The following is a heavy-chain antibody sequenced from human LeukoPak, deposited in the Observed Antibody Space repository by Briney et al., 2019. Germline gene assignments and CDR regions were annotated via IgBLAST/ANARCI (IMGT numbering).Heavy chain of an antibody. CDR1: GFTSSIYA. CDR2: ISGRGGST. CDR3: TKGDSTSGWPVGAFDI. V-gene: IGHV3-23*01. D-gene: IGHD6-19*01. Sequence: GGSLRLSCAASGFTSSIYAMTWVRQAPGKGPEWVSGISGRGGSTYYADSVKGRFTISRDNSKNTLPLQMNSLTAEDPAVFSCTKGDSTSGWPVGAFDIWGQARIVTASS. J-gene: IGHJ3*02.